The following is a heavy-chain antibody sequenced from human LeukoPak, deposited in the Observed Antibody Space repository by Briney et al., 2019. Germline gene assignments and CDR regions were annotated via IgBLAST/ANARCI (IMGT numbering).Heavy chain of an antibody. D-gene: IGHD5-12*01. V-gene: IGHV4-39*01. CDR1: GGSISSSSYY. J-gene: IGHJ4*02. Sequence: SETLSLTCTVSGGSISSSSYYWGWIRQPPGKGLEWIGSIYYSGSTYYNPSLKSRVTISVDTSKNQFSLKLSSVTAADTAVYHCARHRPSGYDLSFVYWGQGTLVTVSS. CDR3: ARHRPSGYDLSFVY. CDR2: IYYSGST.